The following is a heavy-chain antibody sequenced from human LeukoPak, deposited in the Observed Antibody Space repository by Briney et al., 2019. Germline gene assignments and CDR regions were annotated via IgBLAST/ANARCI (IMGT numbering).Heavy chain of an antibody. J-gene: IGHJ4*02. CDR2: IIPIFGTA. D-gene: IGHD5-18*01. V-gene: IGHV1-69*13. Sequence: GASVKVSCKASGGTFSSYAISWVRQAPGQGLEWMGGIIPIFGTANYAQKFQGRVTITADESTSTAYMELSSLRSEDTAVYHCARDGGSVELWLDYWGQGTLVTVSS. CDR3: ARDGGSVELWLDY. CDR1: GGTFSSYA.